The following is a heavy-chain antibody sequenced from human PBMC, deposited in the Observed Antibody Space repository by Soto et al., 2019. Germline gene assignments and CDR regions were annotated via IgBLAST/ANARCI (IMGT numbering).Heavy chain of an antibody. D-gene: IGHD3-10*01. J-gene: IGHJ4*02. CDR2: FRTGGDDGTT. CDR1: GFTFSSYS. Sequence: AGSLRLSCAASGFTFSSYSMSWVRQAPGKGLEWASGFRTGGDDGTTYYADSVKGRFTISRDNSKNTLFLQMNSLRAEDTAIYYCAKKVNSGPGSQYFDYWGQGTLVTVSS. CDR3: AKKVNSGPGSQYFDY. V-gene: IGHV3-23*01.